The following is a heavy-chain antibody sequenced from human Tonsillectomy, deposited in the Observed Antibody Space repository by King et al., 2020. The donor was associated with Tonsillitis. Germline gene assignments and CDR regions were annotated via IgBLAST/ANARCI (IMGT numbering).Heavy chain of an antibody. J-gene: IGHJ4*02. D-gene: IGHD5-12*01. CDR1: GFTFSRYA. CDR3: AKDFYRVATMFDY. V-gene: IGHV3-23*04. Sequence: VQLVESGGGLVQPGGSLRLSCAASGFTFSRYAMNWVRQAPGKGLEWVAAISDNGDSTHYADSVQGRFTISRDKSSDTLYLQMDSLRAEDTAVYYCAKDFYRVATMFDYWGQGTLVTVSS. CDR2: ISDNGDST.